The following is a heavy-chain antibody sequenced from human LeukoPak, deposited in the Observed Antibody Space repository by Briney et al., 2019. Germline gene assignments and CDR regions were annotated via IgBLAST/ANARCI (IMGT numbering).Heavy chain of an antibody. Sequence: ASVKVSCKASGYTFTSYGISWVRQAPGQGLEWIGWISAYNGNTNYAQKLQGRVTMTTDTSTSTAYMELRSLRSDDTAVYYCARDPYYYDSSGYYYYYYMDVWGKGTTVTVSS. J-gene: IGHJ6*03. CDR2: ISAYNGNT. V-gene: IGHV1-18*01. CDR1: GYTFTSYG. D-gene: IGHD3-22*01. CDR3: ARDPYYYDSSGYYYYYYMDV.